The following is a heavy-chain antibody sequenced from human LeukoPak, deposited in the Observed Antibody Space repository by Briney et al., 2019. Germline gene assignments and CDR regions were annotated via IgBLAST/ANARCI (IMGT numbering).Heavy chain of an antibody. D-gene: IGHD4-23*01. J-gene: IGHJ4*02. CDR3: ARQHDYGGNPYFDY. CDR2: IIPIFGTA. Sequence: GSSVKVSCKASGGTFSSYAISWVRQAPGQGLEWMGRIIPIFGTANYAQKFQGRVTITTDESTSTAYMELSSLRSEGTAVYYCARQHDYGGNPYFDYWGQGTLVTVSS. V-gene: IGHV1-69*05. CDR1: GGTFSSYA.